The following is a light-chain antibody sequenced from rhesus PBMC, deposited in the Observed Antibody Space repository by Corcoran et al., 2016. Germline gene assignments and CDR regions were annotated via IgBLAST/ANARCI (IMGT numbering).Light chain of an antibody. Sequence: DIQMTQSPSSLSALVGDKITITCRASQDISVWLAWYQRKPGKGPRLLIYKASRSESGVPSRFSGSGSGTDFTLSVTGLQSENFASYFCQQYTSRPLTFGGGTTVQVK. CDR1: QDISVW. CDR3: QQYTSRPLT. V-gene: IGKV1-22*01. CDR2: KAS. J-gene: IGKJ4*01.